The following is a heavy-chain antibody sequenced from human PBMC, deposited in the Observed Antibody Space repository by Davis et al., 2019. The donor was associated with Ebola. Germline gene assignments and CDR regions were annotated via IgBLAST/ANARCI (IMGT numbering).Heavy chain of an antibody. J-gene: IGHJ4*02. D-gene: IGHD3-3*01. CDR3: ATLVALRFPDQ. CDR1: GLTFSSYW. V-gene: IGHV3-15*01. Sequence: GESLKISCAASGLTFSSYWMTWVRQAPGKGLEWVGRIKSLRDGGTVNYATAVKGRFIISRDDSQNTLTLQMNSLRTEDSAVYYCATLVALRFPDQWGQGTLVIVSS. CDR2: IKSLRDGGTV.